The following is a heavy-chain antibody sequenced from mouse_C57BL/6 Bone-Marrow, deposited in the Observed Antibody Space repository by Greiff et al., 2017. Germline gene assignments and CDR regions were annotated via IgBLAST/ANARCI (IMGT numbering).Heavy chain of an antibody. V-gene: IGHV5-6*01. D-gene: IGHD4-1*01. CDR1: GFTFSSYG. CDR3: ARLGAGTCDYAMDY. Sequence: EVKLVESGGDLVKPGGSLKLSCAASGFTFSSYGMSWVRQTPDKRLEWVATISSGGGYTYYPDSVKGRFTITRDNAKNTLYLQMSSLKSEDTAMYYCARLGAGTCDYAMDYWGQGTSVTVSS. CDR2: ISSGGGYT. J-gene: IGHJ4*01.